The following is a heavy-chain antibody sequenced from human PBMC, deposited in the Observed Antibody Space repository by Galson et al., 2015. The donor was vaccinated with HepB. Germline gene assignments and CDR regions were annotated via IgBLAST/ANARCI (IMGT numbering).Heavy chain of an antibody. D-gene: IGHD2-2*02. Sequence: QSGAEVKRPGESLKISCQASGYSFPSCWIGWVRQVPGEGLEWVGIMYPGDSDTRYSPSFQGQVTISADKSISTTYLQWSSLKASDTAMYYCATTYSGIPATIRAFDVWGQGTLVTVSS. CDR1: GYSFPSCW. CDR3: ATTYSGIPATIRAFDV. V-gene: IGHV5-51*03. J-gene: IGHJ3*01. CDR2: MYPGDSDT.